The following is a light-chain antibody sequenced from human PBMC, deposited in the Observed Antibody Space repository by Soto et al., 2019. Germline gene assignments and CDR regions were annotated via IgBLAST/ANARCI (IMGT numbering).Light chain of an antibody. CDR3: QQYNNWHPLT. J-gene: IGKJ4*01. Sequence: EIVLTQSPGTLSLSPGERATLFCRASESVGSTFLAWYQQKVGQAPRLLIYDASTRATGIPARFSGSGSGTEFTLTISSLQSKDFAVYYCQQYNNWHPLTFGGGTKVDIK. CDR1: ESVGSTF. CDR2: DAS. V-gene: IGKV3D-15*01.